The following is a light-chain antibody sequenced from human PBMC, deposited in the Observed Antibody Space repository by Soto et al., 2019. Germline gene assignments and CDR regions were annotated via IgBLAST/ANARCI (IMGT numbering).Light chain of an antibody. Sequence: DVQMTPSPSTPSGSLGSRCTITVLASQTSSSWLAWYQQKPGKAPKLLIYKASTLKSGVPSRFSGSGSGTEFTLTISSLQPDDFATYYCQHYNSYSEAFGQGTKVDI. CDR2: KAS. CDR1: QTSSSW. CDR3: QHYNSYSEA. J-gene: IGKJ1*01. V-gene: IGKV1-5*03.